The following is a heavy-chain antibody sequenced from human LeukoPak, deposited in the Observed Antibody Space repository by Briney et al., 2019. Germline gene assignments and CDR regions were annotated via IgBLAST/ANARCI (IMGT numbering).Heavy chain of an antibody. CDR2: IKHVGSEK. CDR1: GFTFSNYW. Sequence: GGSLRLSCAGSGFTFSNYWMSWVRQAPGKGLEWVANIKHVGSEKYYVESVEGRFTISRDNAKKSLFLQMSSLRVEDTAVYYCARHYGDYRWHPFDHWGQGTLVTVSS. J-gene: IGHJ4*02. D-gene: IGHD4-17*01. CDR3: ARHYGDYRWHPFDH. V-gene: IGHV3-7*01.